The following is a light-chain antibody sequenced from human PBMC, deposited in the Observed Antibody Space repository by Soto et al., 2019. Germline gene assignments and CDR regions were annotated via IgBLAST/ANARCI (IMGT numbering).Light chain of an antibody. CDR3: QSYDSTLSVSV. CDR2: GNS. CDR1: SSNIGAGYD. V-gene: IGLV1-40*01. Sequence: QSVLTQPPSVCGAPGQRVTISCTGSSSNIGAGYDVHWYQQLPGTAPKLLIYGNSNRPSGVPDRFSGSKSGTSASLAITGLQAEDEADYYCQSYDSTLSVSVFGTGTKVTVL. J-gene: IGLJ1*01.